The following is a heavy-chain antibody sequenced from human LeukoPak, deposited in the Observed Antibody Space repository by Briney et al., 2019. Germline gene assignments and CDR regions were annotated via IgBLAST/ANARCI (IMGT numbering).Heavy chain of an antibody. J-gene: IGHJ4*02. V-gene: IGHV3-21*06. CDR3: VRDMWGTSYVDY. Sequence: GGSLRLSCVASGFIFSSYTMNWVRQAPGKGLEWVSSISISSTYINYADSVKGRFTTSRDNAWNPLYLHMDNLRAEATAVYYCVRDMWGTSYVDYWGQGTVATVSS. CDR2: ISISSTYI. D-gene: IGHD1-14*01. CDR1: GFIFSSYT.